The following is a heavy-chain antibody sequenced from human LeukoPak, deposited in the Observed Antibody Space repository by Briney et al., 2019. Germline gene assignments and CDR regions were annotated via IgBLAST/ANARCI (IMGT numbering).Heavy chain of an antibody. CDR1: GFTFSSYA. CDR2: VSGSGSST. V-gene: IGHV3-23*01. J-gene: IGHJ6*02. CDR3: AKAGRGYYYYYAMDV. Sequence: GGSLRLSCAASGFTFSSYAMSWVRQAPGKGLEWVSAVSGSGSSTYYADSVKGRFTISIENSKNTLYLQMNSLRAEDTAVYYCAKAGRGYYYYYAMDVWGQGTTVTVSS.